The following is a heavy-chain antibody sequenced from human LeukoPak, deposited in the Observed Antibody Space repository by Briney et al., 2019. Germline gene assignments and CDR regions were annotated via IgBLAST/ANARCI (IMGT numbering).Heavy chain of an antibody. J-gene: IGHJ3*02. Sequence: GGSLRLSCAASRFSFSSYAMHWVRQAPGKGLEWVAVISYDGSNKYDADSVKGRFTISRDNSKNTLYLQMNSLRAEDTAVYYCARASRGEYCSSTSCYLFGEAFDIWGQGTMVTVSS. CDR2: ISYDGSNK. CDR1: RFSFSSYA. CDR3: ARASRGEYCSSTSCYLFGEAFDI. V-gene: IGHV3-30*04. D-gene: IGHD2-2*01.